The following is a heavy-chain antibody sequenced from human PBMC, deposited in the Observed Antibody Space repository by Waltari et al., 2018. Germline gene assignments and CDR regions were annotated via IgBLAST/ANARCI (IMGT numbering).Heavy chain of an antibody. CDR1: GFTFSSYG. CDR3: ASFDYGDYEGVY. CDR2: IRYDGSNK. D-gene: IGHD4-17*01. Sequence: QVQLVESGGGVVQPGGSLSLSCVASGFTFSSYGMHWVRQAPGRGLEWVAFIRYDGSNKYYVDSVKGRFTISRDNSKNTLYLQMNSLRPEDTAVYYCASFDYGDYEGVYWGQGTLVTVSS. J-gene: IGHJ4*02. V-gene: IGHV3-30*02.